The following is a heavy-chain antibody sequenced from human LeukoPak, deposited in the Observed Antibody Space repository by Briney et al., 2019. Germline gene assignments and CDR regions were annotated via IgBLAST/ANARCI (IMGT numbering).Heavy chain of an antibody. J-gene: IGHJ4*02. CDR2: IIPIFGTA. CDR1: GGTFSSYA. Sequence: SVKVSCKASGGTFSSYAISWVRQAPGQGLEWMGGIIPIFGTANYAQKFQGRVTITADESTSTAYMELSSLRSEDTAVYYCARDLGERYFDWLHHFDYWGQGTLVTVSS. CDR3: ARDLGERYFDWLHHFDY. V-gene: IGHV1-69*13. D-gene: IGHD3-9*01.